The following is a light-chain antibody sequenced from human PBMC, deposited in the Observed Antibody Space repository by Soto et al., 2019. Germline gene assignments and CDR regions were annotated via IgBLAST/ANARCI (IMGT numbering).Light chain of an antibody. J-gene: IGKJ5*01. Sequence: DIQMTQSPSSLPASVGDRVTITWRASQGIRNDLSWYQQKPGKAPKLLIYDASSLESGVPSRFSGSGSGTEFTLTISSLQSEDFAVYYCQQYGSSPITFGQGTRLEIK. CDR2: DAS. V-gene: IGKV1-17*01. CDR1: QGIRND. CDR3: QQYGSSPIT.